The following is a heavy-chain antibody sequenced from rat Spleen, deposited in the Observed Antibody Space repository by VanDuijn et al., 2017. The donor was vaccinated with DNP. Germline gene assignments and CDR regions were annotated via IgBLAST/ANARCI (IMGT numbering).Heavy chain of an antibody. CDR2: ISYDGSST. D-gene: IGHD1-11*01. Sequence: EVQLVESGGGLVQPGRSLKLSCAASGFTFSDYNMAWVRQAPKKGLEWVATISYDGSSTYYRDSVKGRFTISRDNAKSTLYLQMDSLRSEDTATYYCARDNYGSYFDYWGQGVMVTVSS. CDR1: GFTFSDYN. J-gene: IGHJ2*01. CDR3: ARDNYGSYFDY. V-gene: IGHV5-7*01.